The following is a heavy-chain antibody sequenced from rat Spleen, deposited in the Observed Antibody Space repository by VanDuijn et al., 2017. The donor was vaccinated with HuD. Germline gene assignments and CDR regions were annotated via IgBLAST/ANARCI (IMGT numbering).Heavy chain of an antibody. CDR2: ISYDGSST. Sequence: EVQLVESDGGLVQPGRSLKLSCAASGFTFSDYYMAWVRQAPTKGLEWVATISYDGSSTYYRDSVKGRFTISRDNAKSTLYLQLDSLRSEDTATYYCARQIGSHFDYWGQGVMVTVSS. CDR3: ARQIGSHFDY. D-gene: IGHD1-12*03. V-gene: IGHV5-29*01. CDR1: GFTFSDYY. J-gene: IGHJ2*01.